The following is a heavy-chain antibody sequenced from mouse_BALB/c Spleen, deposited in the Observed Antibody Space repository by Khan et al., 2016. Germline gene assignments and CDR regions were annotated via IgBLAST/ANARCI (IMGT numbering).Heavy chain of an antibody. D-gene: IGHD2-10*02. CDR1: GFDFSRYW. Sequence: EVKLLESGGGLVQPGGSLKLSCAASGFDFSRYWMSWVRQAPGKGLEWIGEINPDSSTINYTPSLKDKFIISRDNAKNTLYLQMSKVRSEDTALYYCSRQYGNYVGYAMDYWCQGTSVTVSS. CDR2: INPDSSTI. V-gene: IGHV4-1*02. CDR3: SRQYGNYVGYAMDY. J-gene: IGHJ4*01.